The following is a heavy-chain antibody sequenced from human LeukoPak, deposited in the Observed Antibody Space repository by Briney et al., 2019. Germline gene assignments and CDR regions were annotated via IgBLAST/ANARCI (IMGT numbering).Heavy chain of an antibody. Sequence: GGSLRLSCAASGFTFSSYAMHWVRQAPGKGLEWVAVISYDGSNKYYADSVKGRFTISRDNSKNTLYLQMNSLRAEDAAVYYCAKAPVTSCRGAFCYPFDSWGQGTLVTVSS. J-gene: IGHJ4*02. D-gene: IGHD2-15*01. V-gene: IGHV3-30*04. CDR2: ISYDGSNK. CDR3: AKAPVTSCRGAFCYPFDS. CDR1: GFTFSSYA.